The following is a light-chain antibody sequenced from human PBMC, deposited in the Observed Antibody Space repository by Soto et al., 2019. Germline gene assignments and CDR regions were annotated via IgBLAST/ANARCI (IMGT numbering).Light chain of an antibody. V-gene: IGLV2-14*01. CDR2: DVS. J-gene: IGLJ1*01. CDR3: SSYTSSSSYV. CDR1: SSDVGTYNS. Sequence: QSALTQPAAVSGSPGQSIAISCTGTSSDVGTYNSVSWYQQYPGKAPKLMIHDVSNRPSGVSDRFSGSKSGNTASLTISVLQSEDEADYYCSSYTSSSSYVFGSGTKVTVL.